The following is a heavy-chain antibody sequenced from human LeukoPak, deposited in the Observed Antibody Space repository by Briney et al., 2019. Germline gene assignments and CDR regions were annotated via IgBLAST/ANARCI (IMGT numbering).Heavy chain of an antibody. J-gene: IGHJ4*02. CDR1: GFTFGTYW. V-gene: IGHV3-7*03. CDR2: IKQDGSEK. Sequence: GGSLRLSCAASGFTFGTYWMSWVRQAPGKGLEWVANIKQDGSEKDYVDSVKGRFTISRDNAKNSLYLQMNSLRVEDTAVYYCARKTVVGSYFDYWGQGTPVTVSS. CDR3: ARKTVVGSYFDY. D-gene: IGHD4-23*01.